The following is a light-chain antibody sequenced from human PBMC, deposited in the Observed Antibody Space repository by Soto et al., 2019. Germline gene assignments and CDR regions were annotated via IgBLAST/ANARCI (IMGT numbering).Light chain of an antibody. J-gene: IGLJ2*01. V-gene: IGLV2-14*01. CDR2: EVT. CDR3: SAYTTNSTPVV. CDR1: SGDIGGYNY. Sequence: QSALTQPASVSGSPGQSITISCTGTSGDIGGYNYVSWYQQHPGKAPKLLISEVTNRPSGVSNRFSGSKSGNTASLTISGLQAEDEADYYCSAYTTNSTPVVFCGGTKLTVL.